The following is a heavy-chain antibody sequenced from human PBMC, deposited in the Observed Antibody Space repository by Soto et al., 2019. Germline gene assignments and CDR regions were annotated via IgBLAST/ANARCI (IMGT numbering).Heavy chain of an antibody. CDR2: ISTDNGNT. CDR3: ARLRVTTRGAYGMDV. V-gene: IGHV1-18*01. CDR1: GYTFTSSG. D-gene: IGHD3-3*01. Sequence: GASVKVSCKASGYTFTSSGISWVRQAPGQGLEWMGWISTDNGNTNYAQHLQGRVNMTTDTSTSTAYMEMNSLRAEDTAVYYCARLRVTTRGAYGMDVWGQGTTVTVSS. J-gene: IGHJ6*02.